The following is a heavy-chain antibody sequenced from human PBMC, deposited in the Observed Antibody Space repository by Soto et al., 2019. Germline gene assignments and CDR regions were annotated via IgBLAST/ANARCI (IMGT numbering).Heavy chain of an antibody. D-gene: IGHD3-10*01. CDR3: ARGKGFGEHREYYFDY. CDR1: GFTFSSYD. J-gene: IGHJ4*02. V-gene: IGHV3-13*01. Sequence: GGSLRLSCAASGFTFSSYDMHWVRQATGKGLEWVSAIGTAGDTYYPGSVKGRFTISRENAKNSLYLQMNSLRAGDTAVYYCARGKGFGEHREYYFDYWGQGTLVTVSS. CDR2: IGTAGDT.